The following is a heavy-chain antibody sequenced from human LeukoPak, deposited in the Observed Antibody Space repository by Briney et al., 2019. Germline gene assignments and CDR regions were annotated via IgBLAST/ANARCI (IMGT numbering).Heavy chain of an antibody. J-gene: IGHJ4*02. CDR3: STTYYYDSIEGY. CDR1: GFTFTNAW. D-gene: IGHD3-22*01. V-gene: IGHV3-15*07. Sequence: GGSLRLSCAASGFTFTNAWMNWVRQAPGKGLEWVGRIKSKADGETIDYAAPVKGRFTFSRDDSKNMLYLQMNSLKSEDTAVYYCSTTYYYDSIEGYWGQGTLVTVSS. CDR2: IKSKADGETI.